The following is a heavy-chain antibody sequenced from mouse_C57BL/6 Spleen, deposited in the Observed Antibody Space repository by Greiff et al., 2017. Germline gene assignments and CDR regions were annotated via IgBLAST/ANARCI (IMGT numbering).Heavy chain of an antibody. CDR2: FHPDNDDT. D-gene: IGHD2-4*01. CDR1: GYTFSTYS. CDR3: SGVDDDYDDWYYFDY. V-gene: IGHV1-47*01. Sequence: VQLQQSGAELVKPGASVKMSCKASGYTFSTYSIEWVKQNHGKSLEWIGNFHPDNDDTKYNEKFKGKATLTVEKSSSTVYLELSRFTSDDAAVYYCSGVDDDYDDWYYFDYWGQGTTLTVSS. J-gene: IGHJ2*01.